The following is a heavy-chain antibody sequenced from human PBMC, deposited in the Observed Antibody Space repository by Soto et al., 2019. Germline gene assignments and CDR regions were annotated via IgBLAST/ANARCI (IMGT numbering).Heavy chain of an antibody. D-gene: IGHD3-10*01. CDR1: CVSISSTGTY. CDR2: IYYTGTT. Sequence: TLFLTCPFSCVSISSTGTYFSCIRQHPDKGLEWIGYIYYTGTTDYNPSLKSRVTISADMSRNQFSLELNSVTAADSAVYYCARDYYGSGRGGHWFDPWGQGTLVTVSS. J-gene: IGHJ5*02. CDR3: ARDYYGSGRGGHWFDP. V-gene: IGHV4-31*03.